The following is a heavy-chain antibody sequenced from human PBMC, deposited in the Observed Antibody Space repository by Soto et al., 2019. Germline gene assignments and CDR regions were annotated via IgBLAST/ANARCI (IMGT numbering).Heavy chain of an antibody. Sequence: QVQLVQSGAEVKKPGASVKVSCKASGYTFTSYGISWVRQAPGQGLEWMGWISAYNGNTNYAQKLQGRVTMTTDTSTSTAYMELXXXXXXXXXXXXXXXXXXXXXXXXXXXXXXXGQGTMV. CDR1: GYTFTSYG. V-gene: IGHV1-18*01. J-gene: IGHJ3*01. CDR2: ISAYNGNT. CDR3: XXXXXXXXXXXXXXXXX.